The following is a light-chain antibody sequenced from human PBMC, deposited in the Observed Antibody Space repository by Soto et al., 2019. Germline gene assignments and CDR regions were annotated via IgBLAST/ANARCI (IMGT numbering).Light chain of an antibody. Sequence: EIVLTQSPGTLSLSPGERATLSCRASQSVSSSYLAWYQQKPGQAPRLLIYGASSRATVIPDRFSGSGSGTDFTLTISRLDPEDFALYYCQQYGSSPDTFGQGTKLEIK. CDR2: GAS. J-gene: IGKJ2*01. CDR3: QQYGSSPDT. CDR1: QSVSSSY. V-gene: IGKV3-20*01.